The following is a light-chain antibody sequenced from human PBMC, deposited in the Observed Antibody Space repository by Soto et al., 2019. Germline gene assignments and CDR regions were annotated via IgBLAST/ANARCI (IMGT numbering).Light chain of an antibody. V-gene: IGLV1-44*01. Sequence: QSVLTQPPSMSGTPGQRVTISCSGSRSNIGGNAVTWYQQVPGTAPKLLIYANDQRPSGVSDRFSGSKSATSASLAISGLQSEDEADPYCAVWADKLKGLFGGGTQLTVL. CDR2: AND. CDR3: AVWADKLKGL. CDR1: RSNIGGNA. J-gene: IGLJ2*01.